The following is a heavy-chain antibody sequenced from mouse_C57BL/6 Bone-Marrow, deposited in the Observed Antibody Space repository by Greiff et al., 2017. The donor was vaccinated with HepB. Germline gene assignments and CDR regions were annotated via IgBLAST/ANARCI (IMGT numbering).Heavy chain of an antibody. CDR3: ARRGDSSGPYYYAMDY. V-gene: IGHV1-78*01. CDR2: IYPRDGST. J-gene: IGHJ4*01. D-gene: IGHD3-2*02. CDR1: GYTFTDHT. Sequence: VKLMESDAELVKPGASVKISCKVSGYTFTDHTIHWMKQRPEQGLEWIGYIYPRDGSTKYNEKFKGKTTLTADKSSSTAYMQLNSLTSEDSAVYFCARRGDSSGPYYYAMDYWGQGTSVTVSS.